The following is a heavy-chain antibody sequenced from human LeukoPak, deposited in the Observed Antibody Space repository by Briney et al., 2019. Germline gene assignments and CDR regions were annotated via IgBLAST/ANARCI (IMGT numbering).Heavy chain of an antibody. J-gene: IGHJ4*02. CDR1: GGSTSSYY. CDR3: ARGWGPYKDY. D-gene: IGHD7-27*01. Sequence: PSETLSLTCTVSGGSTSSYYWSWIRQPPGKGLEWIGYIYYSGSTNYNPSLKSRVTISVDTSKNQFSLKLSSVTAADTAVYYCARGWGPYKDYWGQGTLVTVSS. V-gene: IGHV4-59*01. CDR2: IYYSGST.